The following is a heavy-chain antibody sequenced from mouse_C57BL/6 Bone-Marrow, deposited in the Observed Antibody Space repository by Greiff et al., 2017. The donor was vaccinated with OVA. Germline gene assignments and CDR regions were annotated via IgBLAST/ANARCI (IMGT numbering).Heavy chain of an antibody. CDR2: IHPNSGST. CDR3: AREETLGQEDYFDY. V-gene: IGHV1-64*01. J-gene: IGHJ2*01. D-gene: IGHD4-1*01. Sequence: QVQLQQPGAELVKPGASVKLSCKASGYTFTSYWMHWVKQRPGQGLEWIGMIHPNSGSTNYNEKFKSKATLTVDKSSSTAYMQLSSLTSEDSAVYYCAREETLGQEDYFDYWGQGTTLTVSS. CDR1: GYTFTSYW.